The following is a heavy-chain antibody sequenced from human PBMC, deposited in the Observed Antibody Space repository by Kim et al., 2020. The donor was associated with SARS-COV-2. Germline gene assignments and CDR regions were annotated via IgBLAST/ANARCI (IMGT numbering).Heavy chain of an antibody. CDR2: IISDVSST. CDR1: GFTFSSYL. V-gene: IGHV3-74*01. Sequence: GSLRLSCAASGFTFSSYLMHWVRQAPGKGLVWVSRIISDVSSTSYADSVKGRFTISRDNAKNTLYLQMNSLRAEDTSVYYCARVPDIFTGYCCFDPCGQ. D-gene: IGHD3-9*01. J-gene: IGHJ5*02. CDR3: ARVPDIFTGYCCFDP.